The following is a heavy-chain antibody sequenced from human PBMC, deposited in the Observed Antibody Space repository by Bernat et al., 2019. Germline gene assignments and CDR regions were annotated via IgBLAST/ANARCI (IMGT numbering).Heavy chain of an antibody. V-gene: IGHV4-31*03. CDR3: ARDGSSGYYPDY. CDR1: GGSISSGDYF. J-gene: IGHJ4*02. Sequence: QVQLQESGPGLVKSSQTLSLTCTVSGGSISSGDYFWSWIRQHPGKGLEWIGYIYYSGSTYYHPSLKSRVTISVDTSKNQFSLKLSSVTAADTAVYYCARDGSSGYYPDYWGQGILVTVSS. CDR2: IYYSGST. D-gene: IGHD3-22*01.